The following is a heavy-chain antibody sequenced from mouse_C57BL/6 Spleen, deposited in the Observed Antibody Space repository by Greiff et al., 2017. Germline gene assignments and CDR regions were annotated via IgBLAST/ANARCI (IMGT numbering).Heavy chain of an antibody. Sequence: EVQLQESGPGLVKPSQSLSLTCSVTGYSITSGYYWNWIRQFPGNKLEWMGYISYDGSNNYNPSLKNRISITRDTSKNQFFLKLNSVTTEDTATYYCARRGNWDDYFYHWGQGTTLTVSS. V-gene: IGHV3-6*01. J-gene: IGHJ2*01. CDR1: GYSITSGYY. CDR3: ARRGNWDDYFYH. D-gene: IGHD4-1*01. CDR2: ISYDGSN.